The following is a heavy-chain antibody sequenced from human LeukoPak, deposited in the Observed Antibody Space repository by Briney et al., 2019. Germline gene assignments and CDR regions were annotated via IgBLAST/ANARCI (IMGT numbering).Heavy chain of an antibody. CDR3: ARGPITTRSHFDY. V-gene: IGHV1-69*13. CDR2: IIPIFATA. D-gene: IGHD3-22*01. J-gene: IGHJ4*02. CDR1: GGTFSSYA. Sequence: SVKISCKASGGTFSSYAISWVRQAPGQGLEWMGGIIPIFATANYAQKFQGRVTITADESTSTAYMELSSLRSEDTAVYYCARGPITTRSHFDYWGQGTLVTVSS.